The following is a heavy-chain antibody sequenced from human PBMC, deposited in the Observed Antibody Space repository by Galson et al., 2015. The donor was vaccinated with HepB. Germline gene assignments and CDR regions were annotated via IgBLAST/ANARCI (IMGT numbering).Heavy chain of an antibody. J-gene: IGHJ3*02. CDR1: GFTVSSNY. V-gene: IGHV3-53*01. D-gene: IGHD4-17*01. CDR3: ARDLFDYGVAFYI. Sequence: SLRLSCAASGFTVSSNYMSWVRQAPGKGLEWVSVIYSGGSTYYADSVKDRFTISRDNSKNTLYLQMNSLRAEDTAVYYCARDLFDYGVAFYIWGQGTMVTVSS. CDR2: IYSGGST.